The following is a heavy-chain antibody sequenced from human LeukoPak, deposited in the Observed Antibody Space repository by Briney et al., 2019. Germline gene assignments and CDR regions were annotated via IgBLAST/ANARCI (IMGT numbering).Heavy chain of an antibody. CDR1: GYIFTSYV. CDR3: ARGDYETHGYQTR. Sequence: GASVKVSCKASGYIFTSYVLHWVRQAPGQGLEWMGWINTNTGNPTYAQGFTGRFVFSLDTSDSTAYLQISSLKADDTAMYYCARGDYETHGYQTRWGQGTLVTVSS. CDR2: INTNTGNP. D-gene: IGHD3-22*01. J-gene: IGHJ4*02. V-gene: IGHV7-4-1*02.